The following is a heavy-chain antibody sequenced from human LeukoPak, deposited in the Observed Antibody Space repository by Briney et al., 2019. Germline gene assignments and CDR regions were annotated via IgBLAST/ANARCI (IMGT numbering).Heavy chain of an antibody. CDR2: ISSSGSTI. Sequence: NPGGSLRLSCAASGFTFSDYYMSWIRQAPGKGLEWVSYISSSGSTIYYADSVKGRFTISRDNAKNSLYLQMNSPRAEDTAVYHCARSATGTRYFQHWGQGTLVTVSS. CDR3: ARSATGTRYFQH. D-gene: IGHD1-7*01. CDR1: GFTFSDYY. J-gene: IGHJ1*01. V-gene: IGHV3-11*01.